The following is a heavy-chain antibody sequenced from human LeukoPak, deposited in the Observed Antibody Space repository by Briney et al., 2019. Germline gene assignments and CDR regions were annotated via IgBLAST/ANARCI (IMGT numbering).Heavy chain of an antibody. CDR3: ATPGEDFHYPYYFDS. D-gene: IGHD3-16*01. CDR1: GYSFTSYW. CDR2: IYPGDSDT. J-gene: IGHJ4*02. V-gene: IGHV5-51*01. Sequence: GESLKISCKGSGYSFTSYWIGWVRQMPGKGLEWMGIIYPGDSDTRYTPSFQGQVTISADKSISTAYLQWSSLKASDTALYYCATPGEDFHYPYYFDSWGQGTLVTVSS.